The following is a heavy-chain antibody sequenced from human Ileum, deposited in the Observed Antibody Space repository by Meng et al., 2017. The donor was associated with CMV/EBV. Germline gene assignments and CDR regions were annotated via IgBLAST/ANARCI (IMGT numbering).Heavy chain of an antibody. D-gene: IGHD2-8*01. CDR1: GASISDYY. CDR2: VSYTGT. Sequence: SETLSLTCTVSGASISDYYWSWIRQFPGKGLEWIGYVSYTGTNANPSLKSRVAVSKDTSKNQFSLKLTSVTAADTAIYYCVRDRQYHDLNGHYRYFSSWGQETLVTVSS. V-gene: IGHV4-59*01. J-gene: IGHJ5*02. CDR3: VRDRQYHDLNGHYRYFSS.